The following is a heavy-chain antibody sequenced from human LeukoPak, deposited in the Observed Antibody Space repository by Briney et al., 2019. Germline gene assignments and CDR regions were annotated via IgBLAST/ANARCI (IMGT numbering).Heavy chain of an antibody. CDR2: INPNSGGT. Sequence: ASVKVSCKASGYTFTGYYMHWVRQAPGQGLEWMGWINPNSGGTNYAQKFQGRVTMNRDTSISTAYMELSRLRSDDTAVYYCARETRYSSSWYEWFDPWGQGTLVTVSS. CDR3: ARETRYSSSWYEWFDP. J-gene: IGHJ5*02. V-gene: IGHV1-2*02. D-gene: IGHD6-13*01. CDR1: GYTFTGYY.